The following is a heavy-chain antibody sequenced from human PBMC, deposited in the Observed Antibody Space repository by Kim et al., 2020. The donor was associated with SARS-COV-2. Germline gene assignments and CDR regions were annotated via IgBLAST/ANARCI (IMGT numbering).Heavy chain of an antibody. CDR1: GGSISSSSYY. CDR3: ARQYDILTGYYTGAPAFDI. CDR2: IYYSGST. J-gene: IGHJ3*02. Sequence: SETLSLTCTVSGGSISSSSYYWGWIRQPPGKGLECIGSIYYSGSTYYNPSLKSRVTISVDTSKNQFSLKLSSVTAADTAVYYCARQYDILTGYYTGAPAFDIWGQGTMVTVSS. V-gene: IGHV4-39*01. D-gene: IGHD3-9*01.